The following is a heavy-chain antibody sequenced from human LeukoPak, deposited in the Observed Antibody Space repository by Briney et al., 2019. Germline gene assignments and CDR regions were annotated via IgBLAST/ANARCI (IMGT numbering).Heavy chain of an antibody. Sequence: PSETLSLTCSVSGGSISDNYWIWTRQPAGKGLELIVRFYIGGGTNYNPSLKSRVTMSVDTSKNQFSLNLSSVTAADTAVYYCARGHLSFDWYFDLWGRGTLVTVSS. CDR1: GGSISDNY. CDR2: FYIGGGT. V-gene: IGHV4-4*07. CDR3: ARGHLSFDWYFDL. J-gene: IGHJ2*01.